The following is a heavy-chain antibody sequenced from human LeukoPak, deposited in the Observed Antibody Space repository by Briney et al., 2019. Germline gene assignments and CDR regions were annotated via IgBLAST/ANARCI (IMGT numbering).Heavy chain of an antibody. V-gene: IGHV3-21*01. Sequence: PGGSLRLSCAASGFTFSSYNMNWVRQAPGKGLEWVSSISSSSTYIYYADSVTGRFTISRDNAKNSLYLQMNSLRAEDTSVYYCARARGYGDYVDYFDYWGQGTLVTVSS. CDR3: ARARGYGDYVDYFDY. CDR2: ISSSSTYI. CDR1: GFTFSSYN. J-gene: IGHJ4*02. D-gene: IGHD4-17*01.